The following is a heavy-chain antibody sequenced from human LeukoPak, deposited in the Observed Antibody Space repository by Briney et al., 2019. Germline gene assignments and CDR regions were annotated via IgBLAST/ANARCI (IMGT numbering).Heavy chain of an antibody. CDR3: AKDEELYYYDSSGYGGY. Sequence: PGGSLRLSCAASGFTFSSYATSWVRQAPGKGLEWVSAISGSGGSTYYADSVKGRFTISRDNSKNTLYLQMNSLRAEDTAVYYCAKDEELYYYDSSGYGGYWGQGTLVTVSS. V-gene: IGHV3-23*01. CDR2: ISGSGGST. CDR1: GFTFSSYA. D-gene: IGHD3-22*01. J-gene: IGHJ4*02.